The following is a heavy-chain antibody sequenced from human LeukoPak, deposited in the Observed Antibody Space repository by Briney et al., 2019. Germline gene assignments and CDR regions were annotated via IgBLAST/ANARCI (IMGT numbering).Heavy chain of an antibody. V-gene: IGHV4-39*01. Sequence: SETLSLTCTVSGGSISSSSYYWGWIRQPPGKGLEWIGSIYYSGSTYYNPSLKSPVTISVDTSKNQFSLKLSSVTAADTAVYYCARRVWSPPRITMVRGVTHFDYWGQGTLVTVSS. CDR2: IYYSGST. D-gene: IGHD3-10*01. J-gene: IGHJ4*02. CDR3: ARRVWSPPRITMVRGVTHFDY. CDR1: GGSISSSSYY.